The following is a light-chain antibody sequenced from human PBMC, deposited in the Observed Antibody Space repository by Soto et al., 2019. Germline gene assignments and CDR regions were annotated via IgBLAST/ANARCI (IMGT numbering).Light chain of an antibody. V-gene: IGKV3-11*01. CDR3: QQRSKWPQWT. J-gene: IGKJ1*01. Sequence: EIVLTQSPATLSLSPGERATLSCRASQSVSSYLAWYQQKPGQAPRLLIYDASNRATGIPARFSGSGSGTDFNLAISSLEPGDFAVYYCQQRSKWPQWTFGQGTKVEIK. CDR2: DAS. CDR1: QSVSSY.